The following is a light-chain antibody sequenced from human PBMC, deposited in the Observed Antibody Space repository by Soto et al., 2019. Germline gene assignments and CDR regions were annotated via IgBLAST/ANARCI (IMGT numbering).Light chain of an antibody. J-gene: IGLJ3*02. CDR2: TNN. CDR1: SSXIGSNT. CDR3: AAWDASLNGVV. V-gene: IGLV1-44*01. Sequence: QSVLTQPPSASGTPGQRVTISCSGSSSXIGSNTVNWYQQLPGTAPKLLIYTNNRRPSGVPGRFSGSKSGTSASLAISGLQSXXXXDXFCAAWDASLNGVVFGGGTKLTVL.